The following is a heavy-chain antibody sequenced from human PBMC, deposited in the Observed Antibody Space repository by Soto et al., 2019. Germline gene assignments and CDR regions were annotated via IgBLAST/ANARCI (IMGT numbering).Heavy chain of an antibody. D-gene: IGHD6-19*01. CDR2: ISYDGSNK. Sequence: GGSLRLSCAASGFMFSAYWMSWVRQAPGKGLEWVAVISYDGSNKYYADSVKGRFAISRDNSKNTLYLQMNSLRAEDTAVYYCARDKEAVADYYYYYGMDVWGQGTTVTVSS. CDR1: GFMFSAYW. CDR3: ARDKEAVADYYYYYGMDV. J-gene: IGHJ6*02. V-gene: IGHV3-30*09.